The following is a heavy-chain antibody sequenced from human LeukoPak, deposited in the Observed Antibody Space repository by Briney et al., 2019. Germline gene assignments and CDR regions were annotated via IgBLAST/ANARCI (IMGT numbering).Heavy chain of an antibody. D-gene: IGHD2-21*02. CDR3: ARDRSETAYCGGDCWDDAFDI. Sequence: GRSLRLSCAAPGFTFSSYAMHWVRQAPGKGLEWVAVISYDGSNKYYADSVKGRFTISRDNSKNTLYLQMNSLRAEDTAVYYCARDRSETAYCGGDCWDDAFDIWGQGTMVTVSS. V-gene: IGHV3-30-3*01. J-gene: IGHJ3*02. CDR1: GFTFSSYA. CDR2: ISYDGSNK.